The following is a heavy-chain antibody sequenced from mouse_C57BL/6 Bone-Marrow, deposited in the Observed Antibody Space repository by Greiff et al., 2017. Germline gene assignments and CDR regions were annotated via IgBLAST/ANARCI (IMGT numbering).Heavy chain of an antibody. CDR3: AREVTTVVGDY. CDR2: IDPSDSYT. J-gene: IGHJ2*01. V-gene: IGHV1-59*01. D-gene: IGHD1-1*01. Sequence: QVQLQQPGAELVRPGTSVKLSCKASGYTFTSYWMHWVKQRPGQGLEWIGVIDPSDSYTNYNQKFKGKATLTVDTSSSTAYMQLSSLTSEDSAVXYCAREVTTVVGDYWGQGTTLTVSS. CDR1: GYTFTSYW.